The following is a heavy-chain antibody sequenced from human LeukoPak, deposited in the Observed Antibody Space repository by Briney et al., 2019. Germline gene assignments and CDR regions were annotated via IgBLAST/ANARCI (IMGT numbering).Heavy chain of an antibody. CDR1: GLTFRNNA. V-gene: IGHV3-23*01. Sequence: GGSLKLSCAASGLTFRNNAMTWVRQAPGQGLEWVSVISDSDGSVGSTYYADSVKGRFTISRDNSKSTVYLQMNNLRVDDTAIYYCAKGAGQRARYNWFDPWGQGTLVTVSS. CDR2: ISDSDGSVGST. D-gene: IGHD6-25*01. CDR3: AKGAGQRARYNWFDP. J-gene: IGHJ5*02.